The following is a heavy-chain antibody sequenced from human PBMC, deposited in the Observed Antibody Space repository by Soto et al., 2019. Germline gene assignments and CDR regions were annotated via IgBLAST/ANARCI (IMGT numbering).Heavy chain of an antibody. CDR3: ARRGYDYVRGFNWFDP. Sequence: QVQLVQSGAEVKKPGSSVKVSCKASGGTFSSYAISWVRQAPGQGLEWMGGIIPIFGTANYAQKFQGRVTITADESTSTAYMGPSSLRSEDTAVYYCARRGYDYVRGFNWFDPWGQGTLVTVSS. CDR2: IIPIFGTA. J-gene: IGHJ5*02. V-gene: IGHV1-69*12. CDR1: GGTFSSYA. D-gene: IGHD5-12*01.